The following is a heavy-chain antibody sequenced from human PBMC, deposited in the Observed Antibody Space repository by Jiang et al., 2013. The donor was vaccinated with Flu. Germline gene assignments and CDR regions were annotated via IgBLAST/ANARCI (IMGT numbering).Heavy chain of an antibody. Sequence: GAEVKKPGESLKISCGYGTFGYWIGWVRQMPGEGLEWMGIISPYDSDTRYSPSFQGQVTISVDKSINTAYLQWSRLKASDSASYYCARFGGVSFERAYFDSWGQ. J-gene: IGHJ4*02. CDR3: ARFGGVSFERAYFDS. CDR2: ISPYDSDT. D-gene: IGHD3-16*01. CDR1: YGTFGYW. V-gene: IGHV5-51*03.